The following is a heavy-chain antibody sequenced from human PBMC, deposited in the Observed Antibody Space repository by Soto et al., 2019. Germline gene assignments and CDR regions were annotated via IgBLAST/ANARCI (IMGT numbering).Heavy chain of an antibody. V-gene: IGHV1-69*08. CDR2: TIPLLNVA. CDR3: ARDSPIGSTFSGYDAIDS. D-gene: IGHD5-12*01. J-gene: IGHJ4*02. Sequence: QVQLVQSGAEVKKPGSSVKVSCKASGGTFSTSTFTWVRQAPGQGLEWMGRTIPLLNVADYAQDFQGRLTITADKSTSTTYMELTSLTSIDTAVYYCARDSPIGSTFSGYDAIDSWGQGTLVTVSS. CDR1: GGTFSTST.